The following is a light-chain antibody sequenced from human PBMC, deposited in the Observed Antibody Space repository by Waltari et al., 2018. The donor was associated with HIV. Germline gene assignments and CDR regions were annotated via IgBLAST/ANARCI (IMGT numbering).Light chain of an antibody. CDR2: RNN. V-gene: IGLV1-47*01. CDR3: AAWDDSLSGPNWV. J-gene: IGLJ3*02. CDR1: SSNIGSNY. Sequence: QSVLTQPPSASGTPRQRVTIACSGSSSNIGSNYVYWYQQLPGTTPNLLIYRNNQRPSGVPDRFSGSKSGTSASLAISGLRSEDEADYYCAAWDDSLSGPNWVFGGGTKLTVL.